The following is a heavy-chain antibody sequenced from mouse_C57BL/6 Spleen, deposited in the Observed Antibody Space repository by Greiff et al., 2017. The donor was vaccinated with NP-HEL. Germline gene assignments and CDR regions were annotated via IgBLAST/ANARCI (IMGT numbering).Heavy chain of an antibody. V-gene: IGHV1-22*01. D-gene: IGHD1-1*01. CDR1: GYTFTDYN. CDR3: ARGTTVVAGGY. Sequence: LVEPGASVKMSCKASGYTFTDYNMHWVKQSHGKSLEWIGYINPNNGGTSYNQKFKGKATLTVNKSSSTAYMELRSLTSEDSAVYYCARGTTVVAGGYWGQGTTLTVSS. J-gene: IGHJ2*01. CDR2: INPNNGGT.